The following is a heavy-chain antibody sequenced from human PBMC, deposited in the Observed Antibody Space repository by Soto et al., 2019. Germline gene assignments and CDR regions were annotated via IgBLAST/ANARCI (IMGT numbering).Heavy chain of an antibody. V-gene: IGHV4-61*01. Sequence: SETLSLTCTVSGGSVNSGSYYWGWIRQPPGKGLEWIGDIYYRGSTHYNPSPKSRVTISVDTSKKQFSLKLSSVTAADTAVYYCAGGYNYAEFDYWGQGTMVTVSS. CDR2: IYYRGST. D-gene: IGHD5-18*01. J-gene: IGHJ4*02. CDR3: AGGYNYAEFDY. CDR1: GGSVNSGSYY.